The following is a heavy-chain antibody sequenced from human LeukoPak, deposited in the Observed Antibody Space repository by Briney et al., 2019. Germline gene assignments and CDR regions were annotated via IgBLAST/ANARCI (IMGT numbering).Heavy chain of an antibody. CDR3: ARSERLPVGGYFDY. D-gene: IGHD1-1*01. CDR2: IYYSGSA. CDR1: DGSINSGGYY. V-gene: IGHV4-31*03. Sequence: SETLSLTCTVSDGSINSGGYYWSWIRQHPGKGLEWIGYIYYSGSAYYNPSLKSRVTISVDTSKNQFSLKLSSVTAADTAVYYCARSERLPVGGYFDYWGQETLVTVSS. J-gene: IGHJ4*02.